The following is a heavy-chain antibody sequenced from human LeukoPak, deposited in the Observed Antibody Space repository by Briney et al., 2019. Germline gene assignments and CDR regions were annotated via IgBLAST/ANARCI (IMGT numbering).Heavy chain of an antibody. CDR2: INPSGGGT. CDR1: GYTFTSYY. V-gene: IGHV1-46*01. CDR3: ARGYCTDGSCYSGDAFDI. Sequence: ASVKVSCKASGYTFTSYYIHWVRQAPGQGLEWMGIINPSGGGTSYAQKFQGRVTMTRDMSTSTVYMELSSLRSEDTAVYYCARGYCTDGSCYSGDAFDIWGQGTMVTVSS. D-gene: IGHD2-15*01. J-gene: IGHJ3*02.